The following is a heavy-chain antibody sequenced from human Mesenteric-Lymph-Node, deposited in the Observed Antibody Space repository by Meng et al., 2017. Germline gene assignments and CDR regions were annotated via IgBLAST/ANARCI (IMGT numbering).Heavy chain of an antibody. Sequence: GESLKISCAASGFTFSDYYMCWVRQAPGKGLEWERFIRNKAHGGTTGYTTSVKGRFTISRDDSESITYLQMNSLRAEDTAVYYCARVFGYSSGWGDYWGQGTLVTVSS. J-gene: IGHJ4*02. V-gene: IGHV3-71*01. CDR2: IRNKAHGGTT. D-gene: IGHD6-19*01. CDR3: ARVFGYSSGWGDY. CDR1: GFTFSDYY.